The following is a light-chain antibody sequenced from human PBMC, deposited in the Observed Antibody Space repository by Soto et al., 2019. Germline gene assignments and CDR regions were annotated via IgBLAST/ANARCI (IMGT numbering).Light chain of an antibody. V-gene: IGKV2-28*01. CDR2: LGS. Sequence: DIVMTQTPLSSPVTLGQRASISCRSSQSLLHSNGYNYLDYHMQKTGQSPHILIYLGSNRASGVPDRFSGSGSGTDFTLKSSRVEDEDVGVYYCMKALQTPITCGQGTRLEIK. CDR1: QSLLHSNGYNY. CDR3: MKALQTPIT. J-gene: IGKJ5*01.